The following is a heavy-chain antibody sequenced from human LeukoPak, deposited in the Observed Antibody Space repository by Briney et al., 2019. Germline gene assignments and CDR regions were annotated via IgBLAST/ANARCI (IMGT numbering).Heavy chain of an antibody. D-gene: IGHD3-3*01. CDR2: ISSEGSNK. Sequence: GGSMRLSCAASGFTFSSYGMHWDRQAPGKGLEWVAAISSEGSNKYYADSVKGRFTISRDNSKNTLYLQMNSLRAEDTAVYYCAKDGAPYYDFWSGSVYYYYGMDVWGQGTTVTVSS. V-gene: IGHV3-30*18. J-gene: IGHJ6*02. CDR3: AKDGAPYYDFWSGSVYYYYGMDV. CDR1: GFTFSSYG.